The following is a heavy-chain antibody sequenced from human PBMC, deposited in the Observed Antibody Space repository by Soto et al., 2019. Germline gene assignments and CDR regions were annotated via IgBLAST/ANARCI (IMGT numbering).Heavy chain of an antibody. CDR3: ASVGYRGRSDGCDV. V-gene: IGHV3-30*14. D-gene: IGHD1-26*01. J-gene: IGHJ3*01. Sequence: QMQLVESGGGVVQPGRSLRLSCAASGFTFGAYTMHWVRQAPGKGLEWVAVISQDGNSDRYTDPMKGRFTVSRDNSKGTMLLQMNSWRAEDTGVYNCASVGYRGRSDGCDVWGQGAMVTVSS. CDR1: GFTFGAYT. CDR2: ISQDGNSD.